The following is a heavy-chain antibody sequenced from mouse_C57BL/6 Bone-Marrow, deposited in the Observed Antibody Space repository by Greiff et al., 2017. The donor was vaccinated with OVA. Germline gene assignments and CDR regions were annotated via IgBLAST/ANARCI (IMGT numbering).Heavy chain of an antibody. J-gene: IGHJ3*01. D-gene: IGHD3-2*02. CDR2: INPGSGGT. CDR1: GYAFTNYL. CDR3: ATAQAGAY. Sequence: QVQLQQSGAELVRPGTSVKVSCKASGYAFTNYLIEWVKQRPGQGLEWIGVINPGSGGTNYNEKFKGKATLTADKSSSTAYLQLSSLTSEDSAVYFCATAQAGAYWGQGTLVTVSA. V-gene: IGHV1-54*01.